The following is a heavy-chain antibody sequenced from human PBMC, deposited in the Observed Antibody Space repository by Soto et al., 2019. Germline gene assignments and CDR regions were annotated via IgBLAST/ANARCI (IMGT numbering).Heavy chain of an antibody. V-gene: IGHV1-3*01. D-gene: IGHD6-13*01. CDR3: ARSSSSRGDFDY. CDR1: GYTFTSYA. J-gene: IGHJ4*02. Sequence: GASVKVSCKASGYTFTSYAMHWVRQAPGQRLEWMGWINAGNGNTKYSQKFQGRVTITRDTSASTAYMELSSLRSEDTAAYYCARSSSSRGDFDYWGQGTLVTVSS. CDR2: INAGNGNT.